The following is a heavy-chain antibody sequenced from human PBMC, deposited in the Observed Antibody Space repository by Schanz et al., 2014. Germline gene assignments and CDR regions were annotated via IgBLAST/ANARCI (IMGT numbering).Heavy chain of an antibody. Sequence: QVQLVESGGGVVQPGGSLRLSCAASGFIFSSYGLHWVRQAPGKGLEWVAFIWYDGSNKYYADSVKGRFTISRDNSKNTLYLQMNSLRAEDTSVYYCASPSGYSDYGTYFDFWGQGTLVTVSS. D-gene: IGHD5-12*01. V-gene: IGHV3-33*01. J-gene: IGHJ4*02. CDR3: ASPSGYSDYGTYFDF. CDR1: GFIFSSYG. CDR2: IWYDGSNK.